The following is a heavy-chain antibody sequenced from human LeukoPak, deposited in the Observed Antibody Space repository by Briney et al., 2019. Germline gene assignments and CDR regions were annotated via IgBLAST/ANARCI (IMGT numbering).Heavy chain of an antibody. V-gene: IGHV3-23*01. D-gene: IGHD6-13*01. Sequence: GGSLRLSCAASGFTLSSNAMNWVRQAPGKGLEWVSGISGSGGSTYYADSVKGRFTISRDKSKNTLHLLMISLRAEDMAVYYCAIRKQQVVPPRAYPYYYGMDVWGQGTTVTVSS. CDR3: AIRKQQVVPPRAYPYYYGMDV. CDR1: GFTLSSNA. CDR2: ISGSGGST. J-gene: IGHJ6*02.